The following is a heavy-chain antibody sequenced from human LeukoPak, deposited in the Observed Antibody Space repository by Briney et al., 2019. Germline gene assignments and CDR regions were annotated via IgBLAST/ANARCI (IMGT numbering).Heavy chain of an antibody. CDR2: ISYDGSNK. CDR1: GFTFSSYG. Sequence: GGSLRLSCAASGFTFSSYGVHWVRQAPGKGLEWVAVISYDGSNKYYADSVKGRFTISRDNSKNTLYLQMNSLRAEDTAVYYCARDPDYYDSSGYYLRSLFDYWGQGTLVTVSS. J-gene: IGHJ4*02. V-gene: IGHV3-30*03. D-gene: IGHD3-22*01. CDR3: ARDPDYYDSSGYYLRSLFDY.